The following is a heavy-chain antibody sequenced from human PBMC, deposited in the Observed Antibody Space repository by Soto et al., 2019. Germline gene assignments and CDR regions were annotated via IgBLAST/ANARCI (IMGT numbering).Heavy chain of an antibody. CDR3: ARALREYYYDSSGYYYVPDY. J-gene: IGHJ4*02. V-gene: IGHV1-69*12. CDR2: IIPIFGTA. CDR1: GGTFSSYA. D-gene: IGHD3-22*01. Sequence: QVQLVQSGAEVKKPGSSVKVSCKASGGTFSSYAISWVRQAPGQGLEWMGGIIPIFGTANYAQKFQGRVRIAADESTGTAYMELRSLRSEDTAVYYCARALREYYYDSSGYYYVPDYWGQGTLVTVSS.